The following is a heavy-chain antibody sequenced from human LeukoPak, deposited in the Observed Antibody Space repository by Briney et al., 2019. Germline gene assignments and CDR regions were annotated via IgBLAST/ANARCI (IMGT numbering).Heavy chain of an antibody. V-gene: IGHV3-23*01. CDR3: AKDDAWIRFGE. J-gene: IGHJ4*02. Sequence: GGTLRLSCAASGFTFSNHGMNWVRQAPGKGLEWVSGISPSGDITYYADSVKGRFTISRDNSKNTLHLEVISLTAEDAAVYYCAKDDAWIRFGEWSQGTLVTVSS. CDR2: ISPSGDIT. CDR1: GFTFSNHG. D-gene: IGHD3-10*01.